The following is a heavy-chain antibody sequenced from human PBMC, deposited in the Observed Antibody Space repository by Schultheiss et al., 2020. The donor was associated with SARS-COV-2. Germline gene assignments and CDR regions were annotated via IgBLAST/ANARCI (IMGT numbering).Heavy chain of an antibody. CDR2: IYYSGST. Sequence: SETLSLTCTVSGGSISSSSYYWGWIRQPPGKGLEWIGSIYYSGSTYYNPSLKSRVTISVDTSKNQFSLKLSSVTAADTAVYYCAWYYDILTGLDYWGQGTRVTVST. D-gene: IGHD3-9*01. CDR1: GGSISSSSYY. CDR3: AWYYDILTGLDY. J-gene: IGHJ4*02. V-gene: IGHV4-39*01.